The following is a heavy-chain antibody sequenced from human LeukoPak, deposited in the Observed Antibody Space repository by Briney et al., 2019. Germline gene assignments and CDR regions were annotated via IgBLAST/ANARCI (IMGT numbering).Heavy chain of an antibody. CDR1: GFTFGAYS. CDR3: ARDNSGGFGDHVYAYDI. D-gene: IGHD4-23*01. CDR2: ISSGGAPI. V-gene: IGHV3-48*02. J-gene: IGHJ3*02. Sequence: GGSLRLSCAASGFTFGAYSMNWVRQAPGKGLEWVSHISSGGAPIFYADSVKGRFTISRDNGQNSLYLQMNSLRDGDTAMYYCARDNSGGFGDHVYAYDIWGQGTMVTVSS.